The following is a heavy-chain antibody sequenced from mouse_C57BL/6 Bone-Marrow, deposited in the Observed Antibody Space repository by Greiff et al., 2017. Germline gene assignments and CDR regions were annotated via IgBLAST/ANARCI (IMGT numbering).Heavy chain of an antibody. V-gene: IGHV5-12*01. Sequence: EVKLVESGGGLVQPGGSLKLSCAASGFTFSDYYMYWVRQTPEKRLEWVAYISNGGGSTYYPDTVKGRFTISRDNAKNTLYLQMSRLKSEDTAMYYCARQHYGSSPFAYWGQGTLVTVSA. CDR3: ARQHYGSSPFAY. CDR2: ISNGGGST. CDR1: GFTFSDYY. J-gene: IGHJ3*01. D-gene: IGHD1-1*01.